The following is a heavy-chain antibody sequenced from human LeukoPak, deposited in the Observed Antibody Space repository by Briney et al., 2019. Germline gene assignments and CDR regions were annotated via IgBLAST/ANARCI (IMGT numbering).Heavy chain of an antibody. CDR3: VRDGHLYGLPFDY. J-gene: IGHJ4*02. V-gene: IGHV3-33*01. CDR2: IWYDGSNK. Sequence: GGSLRLSCAASGFTFSSYGMHWVRQAPGKGLEWVAVIWYDGSNKYYADSVKGRFTISRDNAYNSLYLQMNSLRAEDTAVYYCVRDGHLYGLPFDYWGQGTLVTVSS. CDR1: GFTFSSYG. D-gene: IGHD3-10*01.